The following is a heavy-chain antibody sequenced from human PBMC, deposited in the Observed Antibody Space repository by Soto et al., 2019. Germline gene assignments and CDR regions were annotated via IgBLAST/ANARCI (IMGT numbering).Heavy chain of an antibody. CDR2: IIPILGIA. V-gene: IGHV1-69*08. CDR3: ARDSPIDYGSGSPSGGGAFDI. D-gene: IGHD3-10*01. Sequence: QVQLVQSGAEVKKPGSSVKVSCKASGGTFSSYTISWVRQAPGQGLEWMGRIIPILGIANYAQKFQGRVTITADKSTSTAYMELSSLRSEDTAVYYCARDSPIDYGSGSPSGGGAFDIWGQGTMVTVSS. CDR1: GGTFSSYT. J-gene: IGHJ3*02.